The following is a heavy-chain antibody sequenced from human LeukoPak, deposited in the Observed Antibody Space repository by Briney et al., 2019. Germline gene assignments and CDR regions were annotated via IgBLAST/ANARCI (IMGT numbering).Heavy chain of an antibody. D-gene: IGHD6-13*01. Sequence: SETLSLTCSVSGGSISSYYWGWIRQPPGKGLEWIGSIYYSGSTYYNPSLKSRVTISVDTSKNQFSLKLSSVTAADTAVYYCARRRTFGSSWYGNWFDPWGQGTLVTVSS. CDR1: GGSISSYY. CDR3: ARRRTFGSSWYGNWFDP. CDR2: IYYSGST. J-gene: IGHJ5*02. V-gene: IGHV4-39*01.